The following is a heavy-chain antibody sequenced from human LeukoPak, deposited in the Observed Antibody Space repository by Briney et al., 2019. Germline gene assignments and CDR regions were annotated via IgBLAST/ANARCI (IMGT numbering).Heavy chain of an antibody. D-gene: IGHD4-23*01. CDR1: GGSISSHY. CDR2: IYYSGST. Sequence: PSETLSLTCTVSGGSISSHYWSWIRQPPGKGLEWIGYIYYSGSTNYNPSLKSRVTISVDTSKNQFSLKLSSVTAADTAVYYCARGREYGGSDFDYWGQGTLVTVSS. V-gene: IGHV4-59*11. CDR3: ARGREYGGSDFDY. J-gene: IGHJ4*02.